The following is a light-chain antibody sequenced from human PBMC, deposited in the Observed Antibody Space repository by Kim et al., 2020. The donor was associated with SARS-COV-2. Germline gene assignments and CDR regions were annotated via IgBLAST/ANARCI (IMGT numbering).Light chain of an antibody. CDR3: SAWDSSLSAHV. Sequence: QAGLTQPPSVSKGLRQTATLTCTGNSNNVGNQGAAWLQQHQGHPPKLLSYRNNNRPSGISERLSASRSGNTASLTITGLRPEDEADYYCSAWDSSLSAHVFGTGTKVTVL. V-gene: IGLV10-54*01. CDR2: RNN. CDR1: SNNVGNQG. J-gene: IGLJ1*01.